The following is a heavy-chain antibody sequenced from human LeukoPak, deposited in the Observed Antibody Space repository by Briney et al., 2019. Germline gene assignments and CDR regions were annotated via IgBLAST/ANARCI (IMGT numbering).Heavy chain of an antibody. J-gene: IGHJ6*03. Sequence: PGGSLRLSCAASGFTFNSNGMHWVRQAPDKRLEWVAFIRYDGNPKYYIDSVKGRFTISRDNSKNTLYLQMNSLRGDDTAVYYCVKDCPENSSREGVCHYYMDVWGKGTTVTVSS. D-gene: IGHD6-6*01. CDR3: VKDCPENSSREGVCHYYMDV. CDR1: GFTFNSNG. CDR2: IRYDGNPK. V-gene: IGHV3-30*02.